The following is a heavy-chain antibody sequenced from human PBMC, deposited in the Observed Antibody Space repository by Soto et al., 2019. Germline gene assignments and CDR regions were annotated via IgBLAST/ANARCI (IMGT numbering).Heavy chain of an antibody. Sequence: ASVKVSCKASGGTFSSYAISWVRQAPGQGLEWMGGIIPIFGTANYAQKFQGRVTITADESTSTAYMELSSLRSEDTAVYYCARDRVVAAANWFDPWGQGTLVTVS. CDR3: ARDRVVAAANWFDP. CDR1: GGTFSSYA. V-gene: IGHV1-69*13. D-gene: IGHD2-15*01. CDR2: IIPIFGTA. J-gene: IGHJ5*02.